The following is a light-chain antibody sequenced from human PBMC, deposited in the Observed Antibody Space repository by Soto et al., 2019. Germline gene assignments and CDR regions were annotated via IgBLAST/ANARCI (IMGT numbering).Light chain of an antibody. V-gene: IGLV1-40*01. J-gene: IGLJ2*01. Sequence: QSVLTQPPSVSGAPGQRVTISCTGSSSNIGAGYDVHWYQQLPGTAPKLLIYGNSNRPSGVPDRFSGSKSGTSASLAITGLQAEDEADYYCQSYDSHLSVVFGGGTKLTVL. CDR2: GNS. CDR3: QSYDSHLSVV. CDR1: SSNIGAGYD.